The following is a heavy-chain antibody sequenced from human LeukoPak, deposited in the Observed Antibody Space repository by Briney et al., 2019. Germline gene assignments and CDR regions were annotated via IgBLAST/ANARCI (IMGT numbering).Heavy chain of an antibody. J-gene: IGHJ4*02. CDR1: GGSISSYY. Sequence: PSETLSLTCTVSGGSISSYYWSWIRQPPGKGLEWIGYIYYSGSTNYNPSLKSRVTISVDTSKNQFSLKLSSVTAADTAVYYCARDLSVRPYYYDSSGYDYWRPGTLVTVSS. V-gene: IGHV4-59*01. D-gene: IGHD3-22*01. CDR2: IYYSGST. CDR3: ARDLSVRPYYYDSSGYDY.